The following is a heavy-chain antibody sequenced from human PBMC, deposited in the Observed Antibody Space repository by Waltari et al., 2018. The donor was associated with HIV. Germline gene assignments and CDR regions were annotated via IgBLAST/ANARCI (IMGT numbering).Heavy chain of an antibody. J-gene: IGHJ6*02. Sequence: EAQLLESGGGLVQPGGSLRLSCVASGVTFRNYGMTWVRQAPGKGLEWFSGLSGSGGSTHYADSVKGRFTISRDNSKDTLYLQMNTLRAEDTAVYYCAIQHNPLHNYYYGMDVWGQGTTVTVSS. CDR3: AIQHNPLHNYYYGMDV. D-gene: IGHD1-1*01. V-gene: IGHV3-23*01. CDR1: GVTFRNYG. CDR2: LSGSGGST.